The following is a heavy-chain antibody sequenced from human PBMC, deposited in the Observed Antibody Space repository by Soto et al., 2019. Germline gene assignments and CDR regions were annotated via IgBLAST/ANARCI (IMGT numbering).Heavy chain of an antibody. CDR2: IRSKAYGGTT. D-gene: IGHD6-19*01. CDR1: GFTFGDYA. CDR3: TRDCGLSSGWYHNWFDP. V-gene: IGHV3-49*03. J-gene: IGHJ5*02. Sequence: GGSLRLSCTASGFTFGDYAMSWFRQAPGKGLEWVGFIRSKAYGGTTEYAASVKGRFTISRDDSKSIAYLQMNSLKTEDTAVYYCTRDCGLSSGWYHNWFDPWGQGTLVTVSS.